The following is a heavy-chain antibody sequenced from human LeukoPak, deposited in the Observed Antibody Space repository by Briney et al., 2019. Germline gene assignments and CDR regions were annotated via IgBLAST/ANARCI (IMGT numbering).Heavy chain of an antibody. CDR1: GFTFSSYA. Sequence: GGSLRLSCAASGFTFSSYAMSWVRQAPGKGLAFLGRNNGDGSRTNYADSVQGRFIISRDNAKNTLYLQMNSLTVEDTAIYYCARGSGSYAMDVWGQGTTVTVSS. V-gene: IGHV3-74*01. J-gene: IGHJ6*02. D-gene: IGHD1-26*01. CDR2: NNGDGSRT. CDR3: ARGSGSYAMDV.